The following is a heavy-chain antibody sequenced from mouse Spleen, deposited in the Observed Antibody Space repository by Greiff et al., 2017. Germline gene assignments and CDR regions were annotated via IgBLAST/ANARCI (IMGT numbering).Heavy chain of an antibody. V-gene: IGHV5-12-1*01. D-gene: IGHD3-1*01. J-gene: IGHJ2*01. CDR3: ARQGARATWDYYFDY. CDR1: GFAFSSYD. CDR2: ISSGGGST. Sequence: EVKRVESGGGLVKPGGSLKLSCAASGFAFSSYDMSWVRQTPEKRLEWVAYISSGGGSTYYPDTVKGRFTISRDNAKNTLYLQMSSLKSEDTAMYYCARQGARATWDYYFDYWGQGTTLTVSS.